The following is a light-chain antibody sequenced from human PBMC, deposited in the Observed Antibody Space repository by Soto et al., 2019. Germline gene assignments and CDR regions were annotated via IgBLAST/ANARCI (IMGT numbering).Light chain of an antibody. CDR2: DAS. Sequence: EIVLTQSPATLSVSPGERATLSCRASEDVSTSLAWYQQKPGQAPRLLIYDASNRATGFPARFSCSGSGTDFALTINSLEPEDFAVYYCQVRNNWPPMYTFGQGTKLEI. J-gene: IGKJ2*01. CDR3: QVRNNWPPMYT. CDR1: EDVSTS. V-gene: IGKV3-11*01.